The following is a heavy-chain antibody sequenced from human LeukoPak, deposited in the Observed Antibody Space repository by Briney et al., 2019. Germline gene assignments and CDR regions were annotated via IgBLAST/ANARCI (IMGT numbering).Heavy chain of an antibody. D-gene: IGHD2-8*01. CDR3: AGSLGYCTSNVCYLKY. CDR1: GYSENFYG. CDR2: ISAQHGQT. V-gene: IGHV1-18*01. J-gene: IGHJ4*02. Sequence: ASVKVSCKTSGYSENFYGITWVRQVAGQGLEWMGWISAQHGQTEYAPNSQDRVTMTSDTYTNTAYMELRSLRSDDTAVYYCAGSLGYCTSNVCYLKYWGQGTLVTVSS.